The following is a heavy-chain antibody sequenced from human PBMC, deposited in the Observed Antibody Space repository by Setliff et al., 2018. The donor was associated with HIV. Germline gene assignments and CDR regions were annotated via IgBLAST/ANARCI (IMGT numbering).Heavy chain of an antibody. CDR3: ARSRYSGSYPPHAFDI. CDR2: INPSGGST. CDR1: GYTFTSYY. D-gene: IGHD1-26*01. V-gene: IGHV1-46*01. Sequence: ASVKVSCKASGYTFTSYYMHWVRQAPGQGLEWMGIINPSGGSTSYAQKFQGWVTMTRDTSISTAYMELSRLRSDDTAVYYCARSRYSGSYPPHAFDIWGQGTMVTVSS. J-gene: IGHJ3*02.